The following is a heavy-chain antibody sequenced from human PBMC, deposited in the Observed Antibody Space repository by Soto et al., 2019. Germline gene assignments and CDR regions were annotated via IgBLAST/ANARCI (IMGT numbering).Heavy chain of an antibody. CDR1: GFTFSSYW. CDR2: IKQDGSEK. CDR3: ARDWVSYGDYDGLSFDY. J-gene: IGHJ4*02. D-gene: IGHD4-17*01. Sequence: EVQLVESGGGLVQPGGSLRLSCAASGFTFSSYWMSWVRQAPGKGLEWVANIKQDGSEKYYVDSVKGRFTISRDNAKNSLYLQMNSLRAEDTAVYYCARDWVSYGDYDGLSFDYWGQGTLVTVSS. V-gene: IGHV3-7*01.